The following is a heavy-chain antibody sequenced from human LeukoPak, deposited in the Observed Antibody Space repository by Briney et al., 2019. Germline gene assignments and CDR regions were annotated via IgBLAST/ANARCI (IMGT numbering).Heavy chain of an antibody. CDR1: GVSFSGYY. J-gene: IGHJ4*02. Sequence: SETLSLTCAVYGVSFSGYYWSWIRQPPGKGLEWIGEINHSGSTNYNPSLKSRVTISVDTSKNQYSLKLSSVTAADTAVYYCARVKWLRRGFDYWGQGTLVTVSS. CDR2: INHSGST. V-gene: IGHV4-34*01. D-gene: IGHD5-12*01. CDR3: ARVKWLRRGFDY.